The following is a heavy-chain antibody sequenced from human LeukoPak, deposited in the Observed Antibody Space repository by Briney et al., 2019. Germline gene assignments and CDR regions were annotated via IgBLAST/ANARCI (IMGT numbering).Heavy chain of an antibody. CDR2: INWNGGST. D-gene: IGHD2-8*01. V-gene: IGHV3-20*04. CDR1: GFTFADYG. Sequence: GGSLRLSCAASGFTFADYGMSWVRQDPGKGLEWVSDINWNGGSTRYADSVKGRFTISRDNAKNSLYLQMNSLKTEDTAVYYCTTELRHTGAIDYWGQGTLVTVSS. J-gene: IGHJ4*02. CDR3: TTELRHTGAIDY.